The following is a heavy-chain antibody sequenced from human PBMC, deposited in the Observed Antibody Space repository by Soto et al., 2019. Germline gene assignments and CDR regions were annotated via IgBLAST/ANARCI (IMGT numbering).Heavy chain of an antibody. J-gene: IGHJ4*02. V-gene: IGHV1-18*01. CDR2: ISAYNGNT. D-gene: IGHD1-1*01. Sequence: ASVKVSCKASGYTFTSYGISWVRQAPGQGLEWMGWISAYNGNTNYAQKLQGRVTMTTDTSTSTAYMELRSLRSDDTAVYYCARDVDWNSARAPLPDDYWGQGTLVTVSS. CDR1: GYTFTSYG. CDR3: ARDVDWNSARAPLPDDY.